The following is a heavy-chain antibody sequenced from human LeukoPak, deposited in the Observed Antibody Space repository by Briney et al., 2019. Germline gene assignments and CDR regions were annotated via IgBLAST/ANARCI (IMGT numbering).Heavy chain of an antibody. CDR2: IRASGGDT. J-gene: IGHJ5*02. D-gene: IGHD2-15*01. Sequence: PGGSLRLSCAASGFTFREYSMSWVRQAPGKGLEWVSNIRASGGDTYYTDSVKGRFTISRDNSKSTLYLEMNSLRAEDTAVYYWAKGGYTTWFDPWGQGTLVTVSS. CDR3: AKGGYTTWFDP. V-gene: IGHV3-23*01. CDR1: GFTFREYS.